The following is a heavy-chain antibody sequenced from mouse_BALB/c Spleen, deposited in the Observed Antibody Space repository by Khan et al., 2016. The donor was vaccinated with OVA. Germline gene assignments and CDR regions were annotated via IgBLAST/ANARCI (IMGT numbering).Heavy chain of an antibody. CDR2: INPYNDGP. Sequence: VQLQQSGPELVKPGASVKMSCKASGYTFTNYIIHWVNQKPGQGLEWIGYINPYNDGPKYNEKFKGKATLTSDKSSSTDYMELSGLTSEDSAVYYYAGDHGSSFWLANWGQGTLVTVSA. J-gene: IGHJ3*01. V-gene: IGHV1S136*01. CDR1: GYTFTNYI. D-gene: IGHD1-1*01. CDR3: AGDHGSSFWLAN.